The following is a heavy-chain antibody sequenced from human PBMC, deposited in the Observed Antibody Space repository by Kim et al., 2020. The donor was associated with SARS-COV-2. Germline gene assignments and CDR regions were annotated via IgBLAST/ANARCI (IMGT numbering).Heavy chain of an antibody. CDR3: TRRDSAMVEVDY. CDR1: GFTFSGSA. V-gene: IGHV3-73*01. CDR2: IRNKASSYAT. Sequence: GGSLRLSCAASGFTFSGSAMQWVRQASGKGLEWVGRIRNKASSYATAYAASVKGRFTISRDDSKNTAYLQMNSLKTEDTAIYYCTRRDSAMVEVDYWGQGTLVTVSS. D-gene: IGHD5-18*01. J-gene: IGHJ4*02.